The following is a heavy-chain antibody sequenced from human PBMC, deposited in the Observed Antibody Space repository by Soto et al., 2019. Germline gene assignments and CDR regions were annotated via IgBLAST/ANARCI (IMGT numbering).Heavy chain of an antibody. CDR2: IWYDGSNK. J-gene: IGHJ6*04. CDR1: GFTFSSYG. D-gene: IGHD5-12*01. V-gene: IGHV3-33*01. CDR3: ARDSAPSDIVATTTNPMDV. Sequence: PGGSLRLSCAASGFTFSSYGMHWVRQAPGKGLEWVAVIWYDGSNKYYADSVKGRFTISRDNSKNTLYLQMNSLRAEDTAVYYSARDSAPSDIVATTTNPMDVWGKGTTVTVSS.